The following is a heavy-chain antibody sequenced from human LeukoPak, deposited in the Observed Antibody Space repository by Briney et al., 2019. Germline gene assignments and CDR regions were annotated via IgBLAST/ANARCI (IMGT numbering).Heavy chain of an antibody. D-gene: IGHD2-2*01. V-gene: IGHV3-66*01. Sequence: PGGSLRLSCAASGFTVSNNYMSWVRQAPGKGLEWVSVIYSGGSTHYADSVKGRFTISRDNSKNSLYLRMNSLRAEDTAVYYCARVMGRYCSSTSCYVDYWGQGTLVTVSS. CDR1: GFTVSNNY. J-gene: IGHJ4*02. CDR3: ARVMGRYCSSTSCYVDY. CDR2: IYSGGST.